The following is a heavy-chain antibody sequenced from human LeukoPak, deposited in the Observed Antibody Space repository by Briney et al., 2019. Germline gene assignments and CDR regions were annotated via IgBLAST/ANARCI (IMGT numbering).Heavy chain of an antibody. CDR2: ITPIFGTA. D-gene: IGHD3-22*01. Sequence: SVKVSCKASGGTFSSYAISWVRQAPGQGLEWMGGITPIFGTANYAQKFQGRVTITADESTSTAYMELSSLRSEDTAVYYCARALYYDSSWDYWGQGTLVTVSS. V-gene: IGHV1-69*13. CDR3: ARALYYDSSWDY. CDR1: GGTFSSYA. J-gene: IGHJ4*02.